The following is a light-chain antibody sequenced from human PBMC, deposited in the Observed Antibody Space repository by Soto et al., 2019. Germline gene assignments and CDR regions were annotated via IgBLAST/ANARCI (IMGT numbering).Light chain of an antibody. CDR1: QSVSNNY. CDR2: DAS. J-gene: IGKJ1*01. CDR3: QQYGSSGT. Sequence: EIVLTQSPGTLSPSPGERATLSCRASQSVSNNYLAWYQQKPGQAPRLLIYDASNRATGIPARFSGSGSGTDFTLTISRLEPEDFAVYYCQQYGSSGTFGQGTKVDI. V-gene: IGKV3-20*01.